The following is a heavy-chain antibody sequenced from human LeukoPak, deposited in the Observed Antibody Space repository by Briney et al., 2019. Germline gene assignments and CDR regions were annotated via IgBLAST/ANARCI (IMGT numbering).Heavy chain of an antibody. D-gene: IGHD6-13*01. V-gene: IGHV3-33*06. CDR2: IWYDGSYK. CDR3: AKVVQYTAATGTGLDY. Sequence: GTSLRLSCAASGLTFINYGMHWVRQAPGKGLDWVAVIWYDGSYKYYADSVKGRFTISRDNSKNTLYLQMNSLRAEDTAVYYCAKVVQYTAATGTGLDYWGQGTLVTVSS. J-gene: IGHJ4*02. CDR1: GLTFINYG.